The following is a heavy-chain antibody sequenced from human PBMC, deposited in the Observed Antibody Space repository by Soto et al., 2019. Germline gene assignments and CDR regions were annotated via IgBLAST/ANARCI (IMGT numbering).Heavy chain of an antibody. V-gene: IGHV3-11*01. CDR2: ISTSGTTI. D-gene: IGHD5-12*01. J-gene: IGHJ6*02. Sequence: QVQLVESGGGLVKPGGSLRLSCAASGFTFSDYYMSWIRQAPGKGLEWGSYISTSGTTIYYADSVKGRFTISRDNAKNQLALQMTRLRAEETAVYYCARGGNIVSFGYYCDMDVWGQGTTVTVSS. CDR3: ARGGNIVSFGYYCDMDV. CDR1: GFTFSDYY.